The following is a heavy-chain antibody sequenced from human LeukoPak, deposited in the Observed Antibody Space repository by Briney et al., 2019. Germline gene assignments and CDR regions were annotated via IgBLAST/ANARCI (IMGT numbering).Heavy chain of an antibody. CDR2: IYYSGST. J-gene: IGHJ4*02. D-gene: IGHD3-3*01. CDR1: GFSLSNARMG. Sequence: SGPTLVNPTETLTLTCTVSGFSLSNARMGVSWIRQPPGKGLEWIGYIYYSGSTNYNPSHKSRVTISVDTSKNQFSLKLSSVTAADTAVYYCARSLGYDFWSGWFYWGQGTLVTVSS. CDR3: ARSLGYDFWSGWFY. V-gene: IGHV4-61*01.